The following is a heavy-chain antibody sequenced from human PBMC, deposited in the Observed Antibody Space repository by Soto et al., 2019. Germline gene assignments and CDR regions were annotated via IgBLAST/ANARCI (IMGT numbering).Heavy chain of an antibody. Sequence: QAHLEQSGAEVKRPGASVKVSCKASGYTFSDFDINWLRQASGQGPEWMGWMNAKSGDTFFAQRFQGKFNMTWDTSLITDYMEVGSLTSDDTAIYYCARGNPFNYAGFDVWGQGTTVAVSS. J-gene: IGHJ6*02. D-gene: IGHD3-16*01. V-gene: IGHV1-8*01. CDR3: ARGNPFNYAGFDV. CDR1: GYTFSDFD. CDR2: MNAKSGDT.